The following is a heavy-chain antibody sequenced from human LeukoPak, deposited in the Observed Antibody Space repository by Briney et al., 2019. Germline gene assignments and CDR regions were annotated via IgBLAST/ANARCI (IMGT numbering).Heavy chain of an antibody. CDR1: GGSISTYY. V-gene: IGHV4-4*07. J-gene: IGHJ4*02. CDR3: ARKGSSGWFDY. D-gene: IGHD6-19*01. CDR2: IYASGST. Sequence: SETLSLTCSVSGGSISTYYWNWIRQPAGKGLEWIGRIYASGSTTYNPSLKSLVSMSVDTSKNQFSLRLTSVTAADTAVYYCARKGSSGWFDYWGQGTLVTVSS.